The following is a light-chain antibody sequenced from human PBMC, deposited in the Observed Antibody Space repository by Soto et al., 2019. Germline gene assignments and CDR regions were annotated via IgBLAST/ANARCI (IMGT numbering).Light chain of an antibody. V-gene: IGKV1-9*01. CDR3: QQRHSYPIT. CDR1: QDISSY. J-gene: IGKJ5*01. CDR2: TAS. Sequence: DIQLTQSPSFLSASVGDRVTVTCRASQDISSYLAWYQQKPGKAPKLLIHTASTLQSGVPSRFSGSGSGAEFTLTISSLQPDDVATYYCQQRHSYPITFGQGTRLDIK.